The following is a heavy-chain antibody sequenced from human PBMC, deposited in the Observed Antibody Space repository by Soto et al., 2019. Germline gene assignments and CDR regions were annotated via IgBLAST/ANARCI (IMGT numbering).Heavy chain of an antibody. V-gene: IGHV4-34*01. D-gene: IGHD5-12*01. J-gene: IGHJ4*02. Sequence: QVQLQQWGAGLLKPSETLSLTCAVYGGSFSGYYWSWIRQPPGKGLEWIGEINHSGSTNYNPSLKSRVNISVDTSKNQFSLKLSSVTAADTAVYYCAREPGVGMKRWLQGKPFDYWGQGTLVTVSS. CDR3: AREPGVGMKRWLQGKPFDY. CDR1: GGSFSGYY. CDR2: INHSGST.